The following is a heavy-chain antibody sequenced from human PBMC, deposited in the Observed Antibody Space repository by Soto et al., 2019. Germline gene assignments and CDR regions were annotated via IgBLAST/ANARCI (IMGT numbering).Heavy chain of an antibody. J-gene: IGHJ5*02. V-gene: IGHV1-69*06. CDR1: GGTFSSYA. Sequence: GASVKVSCKASGGTFSSYAISWVRQAPGQGLEWMGGIIPIFGTANYAQKFQGRVPITADKSTSTAYMELSSLRSEDTAVYYCARDVYDFWSGYNWFAPWGQGTLVTVSS. CDR2: IIPIFGTA. D-gene: IGHD3-3*01. CDR3: ARDVYDFWSGYNWFAP.